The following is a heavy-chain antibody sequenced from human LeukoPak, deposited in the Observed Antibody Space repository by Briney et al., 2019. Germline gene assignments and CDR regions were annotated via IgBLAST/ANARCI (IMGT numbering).Heavy chain of an antibody. V-gene: IGHV3-53*04. J-gene: IGHJ4*02. Sequence: PGGSLRLSCAASGFSVSSNYMSWVRQAPGKGLEWVSVIYSGGSTNYADSVKGRFTTSRHNSKNTLYLQMNSLRAEDTAVYYCARGTPLGDWGQGTLVTVSS. CDR2: IYSGGST. CDR1: GFSVSSNY. D-gene: IGHD2-15*01. CDR3: ARGTPLGD.